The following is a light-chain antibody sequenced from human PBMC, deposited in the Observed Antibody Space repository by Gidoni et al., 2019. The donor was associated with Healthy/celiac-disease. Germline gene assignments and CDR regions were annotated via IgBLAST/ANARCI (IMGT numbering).Light chain of an antibody. CDR3: SSYTSSSVVV. CDR2: DVS. J-gene: IGLJ2*01. Sequence: QSALTQPASVSGSPGQSITISCTGTSSDVGGYNYVSCYQQHPGKAPKLMIYDVSNRPSGVSNLFSGSKSGNTASLTISGLQAEDEADYYCSSYTSSSVVVFGGGTKLTVL. V-gene: IGLV2-14*03. CDR1: SSDVGGYNY.